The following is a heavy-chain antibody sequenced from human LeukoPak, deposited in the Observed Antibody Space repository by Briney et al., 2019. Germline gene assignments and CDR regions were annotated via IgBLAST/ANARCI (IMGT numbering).Heavy chain of an antibody. J-gene: IGHJ5*02. Sequence: GGSLRLSCAASGFTFSSYSMNWVRQAPGKGLEWVSSISSSSSYIYYADSVKGRFTISRDNAKNSLYLQMNSLRAEDTAVYYYARDRSITGTTWWFDPWGQGTLVTVSS. CDR2: ISSSSSYI. D-gene: IGHD1-7*01. CDR1: GFTFSSYS. V-gene: IGHV3-21*01. CDR3: ARDRSITGTTWWFDP.